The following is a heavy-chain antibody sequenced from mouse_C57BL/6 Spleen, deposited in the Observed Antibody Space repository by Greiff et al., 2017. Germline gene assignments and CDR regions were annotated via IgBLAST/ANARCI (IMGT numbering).Heavy chain of an antibody. CDR3: ARWRVYYDYDDYYAMDY. D-gene: IGHD2-4*01. CDR1: GYTFTSYG. V-gene: IGHV1-81*01. CDR2: IYPRSGNT. J-gene: IGHJ4*01. Sequence: VKLMESGAELARPGASVKLSCKASGYTFTSYGISWVKQRTGQGLEWIGEIYPRSGNTYYNEKFKGKATLTADKSSSTAYMELRSLTSEDSAVYFCARWRVYYDYDDYYAMDYWGQGTSVTVSS.